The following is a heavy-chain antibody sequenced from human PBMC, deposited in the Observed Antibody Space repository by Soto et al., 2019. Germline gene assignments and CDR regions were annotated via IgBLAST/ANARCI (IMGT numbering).Heavy chain of an antibody. CDR1: GFTFSTFA. CDR3: AQRGGSGYYGAFDY. V-gene: IGHV3-23*01. Sequence: WGSLRLSCAASGFTFSTFAISFVRHSPGKGLEWVSGLSDSGGITYYADSVRGRFTISRDNSKNKLYLQMNSLRGDDTAVYYCAQRGGSGYYGAFDYWGHGTLVTVSS. J-gene: IGHJ4*01. D-gene: IGHD3-22*01. CDR2: LSDSGGIT.